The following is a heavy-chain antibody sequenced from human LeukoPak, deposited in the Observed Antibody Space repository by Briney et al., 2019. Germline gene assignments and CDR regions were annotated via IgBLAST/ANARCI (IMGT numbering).Heavy chain of an antibody. Sequence: PSQTLSLTCTVSGGSISSSNYYWGWIRQPPGKGLEWIGNIYYSGTTNYNPSLKSRVTISVDTSKNQFSLKLSSVTAADTAVYYCAREWWELRLGAFDIWGQGTMVTVSS. V-gene: IGHV4-39*07. CDR1: GGSISSSNYY. D-gene: IGHD1-26*01. CDR3: AREWWELRLGAFDI. J-gene: IGHJ3*02. CDR2: IYYSGTT.